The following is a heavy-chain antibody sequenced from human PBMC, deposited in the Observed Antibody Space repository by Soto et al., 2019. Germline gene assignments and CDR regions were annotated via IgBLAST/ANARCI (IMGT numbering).Heavy chain of an antibody. J-gene: IGHJ4*02. V-gene: IGHV3-30-3*01. CDR2: ISHDGSNK. D-gene: IGHD3-16*01. Sequence: QVQLVESGGGVVQPGRSLRLSCAVSGFTLNTCAMEWVRQAPGKGLDWVAGISHDGSNKDYADSVKGRFTISRDISSNTLYLQMTSLRAEDTAVYYCASLADYWGQGTLVTVSS. CDR1: GFTLNTCA. CDR3: ASLADY.